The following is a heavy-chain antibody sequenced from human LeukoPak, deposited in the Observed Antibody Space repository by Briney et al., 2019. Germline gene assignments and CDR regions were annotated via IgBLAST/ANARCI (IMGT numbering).Heavy chain of an antibody. CDR1: GFTFSSYA. J-gene: IGHJ4*02. Sequence: GGSLRLSCAASGFTFSSYAMSWARQAPGKGLEWASAISGSGGSTYYADSVKGRFTISRDNSKNTLYLQMNSLRAEDTAVYYCAKDLYYGSGRDYFDYWGQGTLVTVSS. V-gene: IGHV3-23*01. CDR3: AKDLYYGSGRDYFDY. CDR2: ISGSGGST. D-gene: IGHD3-10*01.